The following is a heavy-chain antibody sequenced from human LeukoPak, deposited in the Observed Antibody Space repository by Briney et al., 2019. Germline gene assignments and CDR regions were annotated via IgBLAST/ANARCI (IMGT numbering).Heavy chain of an antibody. CDR1: GGSISNYY. CDR3: ARVSAAMPYYYYYYMDV. J-gene: IGHJ6*03. V-gene: IGHV4-59*01. CDR2: IYYSGST. Sequence: SETLSLTCTVSGGSISNYYWSWIRQPPGKGLEWIGYIYYSGSTNYNPSLKSRVTISVDTSKNQFSLKLSSVTAADTAVYYCARVSAAMPYYYYYYMDVWGKGTTVTVSS. D-gene: IGHD2-2*01.